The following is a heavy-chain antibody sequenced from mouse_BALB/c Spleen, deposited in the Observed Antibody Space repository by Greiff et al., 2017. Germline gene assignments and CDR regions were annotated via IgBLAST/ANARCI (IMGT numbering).Heavy chain of an antibody. CDR2: IRLKSNNYAT. CDR3: TRDEGAMDY. V-gene: IGHV6-6*02. J-gene: IGHJ4*01. CDR1: GFTFSNYW. Sequence: EVKVEESGGGLVQPGGSMKLSCVASGFTFSNYWMNWVRQSPEKGLEWVAEIRLKSNNYATHYAESVKGRFTISRDDSKSSVYLQMNNLRAEDTGIYYCTRDEGAMDYWGQGTSVTVSS.